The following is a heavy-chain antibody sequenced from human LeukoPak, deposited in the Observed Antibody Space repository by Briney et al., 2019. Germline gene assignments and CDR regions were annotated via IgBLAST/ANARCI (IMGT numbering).Heavy chain of an antibody. Sequence: ASAKLSCKASGFTLTQYYLHWVRQAPGQGLEFVGMISPSGDSPTYTQKFQGRVNMTRDLSTGTVYMELSNLRSEDTAVYFCARLVTGSNPADFWGQGTLVTVSS. CDR1: GFTLTQYY. J-gene: IGHJ4*02. CDR2: ISPSGDSP. V-gene: IGHV1-46*01. D-gene: IGHD1-26*01. CDR3: ARLVTGSNPADF.